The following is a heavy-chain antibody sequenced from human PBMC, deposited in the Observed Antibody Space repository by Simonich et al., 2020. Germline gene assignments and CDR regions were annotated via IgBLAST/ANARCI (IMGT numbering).Heavy chain of an antibody. CDR2: ISSSSSYI. V-gene: IGHV3-21*01. D-gene: IGHD5-18*01. J-gene: IGHJ4*02. CDR3: ARDVDTAMVFDY. Sequence: EVQLVESGGGMVKLGGSLRLSCAASGFTFSSYIMNWVRQAPGKGLEWFSSISSSSSYIYYADSVKGRFTISRDNAKNSLYLQMNSLRAEDTAVYYCARDVDTAMVFDYWGQGTLVTVSS. CDR1: GFTFSSYI.